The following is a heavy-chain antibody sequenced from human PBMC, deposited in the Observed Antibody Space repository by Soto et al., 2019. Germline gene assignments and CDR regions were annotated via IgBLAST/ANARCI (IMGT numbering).Heavy chain of an antibody. Sequence: SETLSLTCAVSGGSIVSDKWWGWVRQSPGKGLEWLGEINHRGSTIYNPSLKSRVTISVDTSRNQFYLKVKSVTAADTAVYYCARGGSSELWGQGTLVTVSS. CDR3: ARGGSSEL. CDR2: INHRGST. V-gene: IGHV4-4*02. D-gene: IGHD6-6*01. CDR1: GGSIVSDKW. J-gene: IGHJ4*02.